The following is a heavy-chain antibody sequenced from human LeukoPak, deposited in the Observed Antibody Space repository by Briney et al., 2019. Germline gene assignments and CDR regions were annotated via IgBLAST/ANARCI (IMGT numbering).Heavy chain of an antibody. CDR2: IKEDGSKK. CDR1: GFTFSGCW. J-gene: IGHJ4*02. V-gene: IGHV3-7*03. CDR3: ATPLDYYDSSGYHQGGD. Sequence: GGSLRLSCAASGFTFSGCWMTWVRQAPGKGLEWVANIKEDGSKKNYVDSVKGRFTIFRDNAKDSLYLQMNSLRAEDTAVYYCATPLDYYDSSGYHQGGDWGQGTLVTVSS. D-gene: IGHD3-22*01.